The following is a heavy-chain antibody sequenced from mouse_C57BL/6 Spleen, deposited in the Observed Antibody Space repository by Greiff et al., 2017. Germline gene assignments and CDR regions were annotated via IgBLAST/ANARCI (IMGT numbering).Heavy chain of an antibody. CDR1: GYAFSSSW. D-gene: IGHD4-1*01. J-gene: IGHJ2*01. Sequence: VQLQQSGPELVKPGASVKISCKASGYAFSSSWMNWVKQRPGKGLEWIGRIYPGDGDTNYNGKFKGKATLTADKSSSTAYMQLSSLTSEDSAVYFCARTGELGQDYWGQGTTLTVSS. CDR3: ARTGELGQDY. CDR2: IYPGDGDT. V-gene: IGHV1-82*01.